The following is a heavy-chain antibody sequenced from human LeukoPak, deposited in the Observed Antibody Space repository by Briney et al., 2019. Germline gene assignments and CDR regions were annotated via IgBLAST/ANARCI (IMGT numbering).Heavy chain of an antibody. Sequence: SETLSLTCTVSGGSLSSYYWSWIRQPPGKGLEWIGYIYYSGSTNYNPSLKSRVTISVDTSKNQFSLKLSSVTAADTAVYYCAAYYYDSSGYYPYYSDYWGQGTLVTVSS. J-gene: IGHJ4*02. D-gene: IGHD3-22*01. V-gene: IGHV4-59*08. CDR3: AAYYYDSSGYYPYYSDY. CDR1: GGSLSSYY. CDR2: IYYSGST.